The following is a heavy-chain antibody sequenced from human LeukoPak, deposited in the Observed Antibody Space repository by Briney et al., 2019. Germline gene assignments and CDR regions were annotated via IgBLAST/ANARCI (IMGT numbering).Heavy chain of an antibody. CDR1: GYTFTGYY. J-gene: IGHJ3*02. Sequence: ASVKVSCKASGYTFTGYYIHWVRQAPGQGLEWMGRINPNNGGTNYAQKFQGRVTMTRDMSMSTAYMELSRLRSDDTAVYYCAGEDNSSGYRPFDIWGQGTMVTVSS. CDR3: AGEDNSSGYRPFDI. D-gene: IGHD3-22*01. CDR2: INPNNGGT. V-gene: IGHV1-2*06.